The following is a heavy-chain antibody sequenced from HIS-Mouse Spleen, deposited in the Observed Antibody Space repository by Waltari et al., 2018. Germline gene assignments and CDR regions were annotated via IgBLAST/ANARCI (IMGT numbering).Heavy chain of an antibody. CDR2: IDWDDDK. V-gene: IGHV2-70*15. Sequence: QVTLRESGPALVKPTQTLTLTCTFSGFSLSTSGMCVSWLRQPTGKALEWLARIDWDDDKYYSTSLKTRLTISKDTSKNQVVLTMTNMDPVDTATYYCARIAEGYSSGWYAFDYWGQGTLVTVSS. CDR1: GFSLSTSGMC. CDR3: ARIAEGYSSGWYAFDY. D-gene: IGHD6-19*01. J-gene: IGHJ4*02.